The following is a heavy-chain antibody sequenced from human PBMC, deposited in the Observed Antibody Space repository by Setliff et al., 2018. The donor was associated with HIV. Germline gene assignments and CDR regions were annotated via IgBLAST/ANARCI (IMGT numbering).Heavy chain of an antibody. D-gene: IGHD5-18*01. CDR2: IYHCGST. CDR1: GYSISSGYY. V-gene: IGHV4-38-2*02. CDR3: ARDQKGYSYGYFDS. J-gene: IGHJ4*02. Sequence: PSETLSLTCAVSGYSISSGYYWGWIRQPPGKGLEWIGSIYHCGSTYDSPSLKSRVTISVDTSKNQFSLKLSSVTAADTAVYYCARDQKGYSYGYFDSWGQGTLVTVSS.